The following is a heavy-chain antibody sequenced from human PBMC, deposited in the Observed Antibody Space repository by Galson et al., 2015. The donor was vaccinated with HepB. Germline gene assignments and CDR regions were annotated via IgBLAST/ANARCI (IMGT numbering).Heavy chain of an antibody. Sequence: SVKVSCKASGYTFTSYYMHWVRQAPGQGLEWMGIINPSGGSTSYAQKFQGRVTMTRDTSTSTVYMELSSLRSEDTAVYYCARDKAYCGGDCYSMPSYYYYMDVWGKVTTVTVSS. V-gene: IGHV1-46*01. CDR3: ARDKAYCGGDCYSMPSYYYYMDV. J-gene: IGHJ6*03. CDR2: INPSGGST. D-gene: IGHD2-21*01. CDR1: GYTFTSYY.